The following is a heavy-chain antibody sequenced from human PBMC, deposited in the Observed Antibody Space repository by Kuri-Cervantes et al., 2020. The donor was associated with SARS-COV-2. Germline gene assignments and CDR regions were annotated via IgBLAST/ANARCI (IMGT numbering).Heavy chain of an antibody. J-gene: IGHJ5*02. CDR1: GYTFTAYY. D-gene: IGHD5-18*01. V-gene: IGHV1-18*04. CDR3: ATATAMVTVGWFDP. Sequence: ASVKVSCKASGYTFTAYYIHWVRQAPGQGLEWMGWISAYNGNTNYAQKLQGRVTMTTDTSTSTAYMELSSLRSEDTAVYYCATATAMVTVGWFDPWGQGTLVTVSS. CDR2: ISAYNGNT.